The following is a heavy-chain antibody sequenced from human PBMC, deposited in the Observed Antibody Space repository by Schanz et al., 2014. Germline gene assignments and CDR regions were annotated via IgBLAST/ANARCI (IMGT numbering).Heavy chain of an antibody. V-gene: IGHV1-46*01. J-gene: IGHJ5*02. CDR3: ARERGVRGGGVWKVNWFDP. Sequence: QVQLVQSGAEVKKPGASVKVSCKAFGYSFTSYYIHWVRQAPGQGLEWMATINPSGGSTSFAQKFQGRVTMTRATSTSTVNMELTSLRSEDTAVYYCARERGVRGGGVWKVNWFDPWGQGTLVTVSS. D-gene: IGHD3-10*01. CDR2: INPSGGST. CDR1: GYSFTSYY.